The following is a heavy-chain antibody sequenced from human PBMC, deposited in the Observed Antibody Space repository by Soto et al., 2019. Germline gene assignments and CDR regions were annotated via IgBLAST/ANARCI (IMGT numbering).Heavy chain of an antibody. CDR3: ARAWGRVLDF. J-gene: IGHJ4*02. Sequence: QVQLQESGPGLVKPSETLSVTCTVSGGSISSYYWSWIRQPPGKGLEWIGYIYYSGSTNYNPSLKSRVTISVDTSKNQFSLKLSSVTAADTVVYYCARAWGRVLDFWGQGTLVTVSS. CDR1: GGSISSYY. CDR2: IYYSGST. D-gene: IGHD3-16*01. V-gene: IGHV4-59*01.